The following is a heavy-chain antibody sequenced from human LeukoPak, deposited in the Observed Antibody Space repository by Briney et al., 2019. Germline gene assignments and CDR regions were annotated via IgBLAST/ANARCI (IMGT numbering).Heavy chain of an antibody. V-gene: IGHV4-31*03. D-gene: IGHD3-22*01. CDR1: GDSIRSGAYY. CDR3: TGLVGRYSSGLYYYYFDY. CDR2: IYSNGDT. Sequence: SETLSLTCTVSGDSIRSGAYYWSWIRQHLGKGLEWIGYIYSNGDTYYNPSLKSRITVSVDMSKNQFSLKLSSVTAADSAVYYCTGLVGRYSSGLYYYYFDYWGQGTLVTVSS. J-gene: IGHJ4*02.